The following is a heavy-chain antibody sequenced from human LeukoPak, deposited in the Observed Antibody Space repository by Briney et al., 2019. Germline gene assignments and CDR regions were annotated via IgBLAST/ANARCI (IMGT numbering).Heavy chain of an antibody. CDR2: IYYSGDT. V-gene: IGHV4-39*01. J-gene: IGHJ6*03. Sequence: SETLSLTCTVSRGSISSSSYYWGWIRQPPGKGLEWIGSIYYSGDTYYNPSLKSRRVTISVDTSKNQFSLRLSSVTAADTAVYYCARHQWHYYYYMGVWGKGSTVTVSS. CDR3: ARHQWHYYYYMGV. D-gene: IGHD6-19*01. CDR1: RGSISSSSYY.